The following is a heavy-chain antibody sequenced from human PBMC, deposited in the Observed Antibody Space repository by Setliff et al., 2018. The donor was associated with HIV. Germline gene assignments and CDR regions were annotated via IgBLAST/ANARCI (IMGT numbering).Heavy chain of an antibody. V-gene: IGHV3-7*01. D-gene: IGHD3-16*01. J-gene: IGHJ4*02. CDR3: ARDLIWGFDY. CDR1: GFIFSNYW. Sequence: GGSLRLSCAASGFIFSNYWMNWVRQAPGKGQEWVANIKPDGSEKYYVDSVKGRFTVSRDNARSSLYLQLNSLRSEDTAVYYCARDLIWGFDYWGQGTPVTVSS. CDR2: IKPDGSEK.